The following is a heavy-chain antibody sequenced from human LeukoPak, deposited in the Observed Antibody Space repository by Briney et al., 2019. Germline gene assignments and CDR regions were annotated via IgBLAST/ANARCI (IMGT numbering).Heavy chain of an antibody. CDR1: GGSISSTSYY. Sequence: SETLSLTCTVSGGSISSTSYYWGWIRQPPGKGLEWIGSIYYSWDTNYNPSLKSRVTISVDTSKNQFSLKLSSVTAADTAVYYCARETYCGGDCYSAGWFDPWGQGTLVTVSS. CDR3: ARETYCGGDCYSAGWFDP. D-gene: IGHD2-21*02. J-gene: IGHJ5*02. CDR2: IYYSWDT. V-gene: IGHV4-39*07.